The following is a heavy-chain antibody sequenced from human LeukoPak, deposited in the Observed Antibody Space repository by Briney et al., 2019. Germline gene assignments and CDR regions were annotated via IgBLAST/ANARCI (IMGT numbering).Heavy chain of an antibody. CDR2: IYYSGST. Sequence: KPSQTLSLTCTHTGSATSSECWNLIRQPPSKGLEWIGYIYYSGSTNYNPSLKSRVTISVDTSKNQFSLKLSSVTAADTAVYYCARGASGYRAYFDYWGQGTLVTVSS. CDR1: GSATSSEC. V-gene: IGHV4-59*01. CDR3: ARGASGYRAYFDY. J-gene: IGHJ4*02. D-gene: IGHD3-3*01.